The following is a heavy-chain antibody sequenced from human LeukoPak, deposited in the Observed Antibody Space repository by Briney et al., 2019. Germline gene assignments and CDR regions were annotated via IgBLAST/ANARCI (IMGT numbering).Heavy chain of an antibody. CDR1: GYSFSNYG. D-gene: IGHD5/OR15-5a*01. Sequence: ASVKVSCKASGYSFSNYGISWVRQAPGQGLEWMAWITPYNGNTNYAQKLQGRVTMTTDTSTTTAYMELRSLRSDDTAIYYCARDPGGLASTIFDYWGQGTLVTVSS. J-gene: IGHJ4*02. V-gene: IGHV1-18*01. CDR3: ARDPGGLASTIFDY. CDR2: ITPYNGNT.